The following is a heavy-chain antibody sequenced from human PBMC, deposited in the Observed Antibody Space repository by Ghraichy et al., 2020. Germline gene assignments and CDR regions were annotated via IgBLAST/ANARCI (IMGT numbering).Heavy chain of an antibody. D-gene: IGHD3-10*01. CDR3: GRLHWCGDFYFDY. CDR2: IYFSGST. J-gene: IGHJ4*02. V-gene: IGHV4-59*08. Sequence: SQTLSLTCTVSDGSISSYYWSWVRQPPGKALECIVYIYFSGSTNYNPSLKSRVTISVDKSKNQFSLKMTSVTAADTAVYYCGRLHWCGDFYFDYWGQGTLVTVS. CDR1: DGSISSYY.